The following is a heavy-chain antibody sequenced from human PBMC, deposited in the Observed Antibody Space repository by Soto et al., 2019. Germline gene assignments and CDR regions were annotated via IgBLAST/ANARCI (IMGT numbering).Heavy chain of an antibody. CDR3: AREFTSSGC. J-gene: IGHJ4*02. CDR1: GFTFSNFW. D-gene: IGHD6-25*01. V-gene: IGHV3-74*03. CDR2: INRDGTTT. Sequence: EVQLVESGGGSVQPGGSLRLSCAASGFTFSNFWMHWVRQAPGKGPVWVSRINRDGTTTTYADSVKGRFTISRDNAKKTLYLQMNSLGVEDTAVYYFAREFTSSGCWGQGTLVTVSS.